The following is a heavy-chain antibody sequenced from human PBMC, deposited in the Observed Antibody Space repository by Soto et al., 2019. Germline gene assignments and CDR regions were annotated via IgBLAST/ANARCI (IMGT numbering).Heavy chain of an antibody. J-gene: IGHJ4*02. D-gene: IGHD3-10*01. CDR3: ARGLSSFGEVLDY. CDR1: GFIVSNNY. V-gene: IGHV3-53*01. CDR2: IYSVGDT. Sequence: GRSLRLSCAASGFIVSNNYMSWFRQSPGEGLEWVSLIYSVGDTYYADSVKGRFTISRDNSKNTVYLQMNRVRVDDTAVYYCARGLSSFGEVLDYWGQGALVTVSS.